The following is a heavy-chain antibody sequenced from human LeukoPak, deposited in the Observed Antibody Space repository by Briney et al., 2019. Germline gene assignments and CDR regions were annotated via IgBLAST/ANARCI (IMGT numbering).Heavy chain of an antibody. CDR2: IWYDASNK. V-gene: IGHV3-33*01. D-gene: IGHD6-13*01. CDR1: GFTFSSFG. J-gene: IGHJ4*02. Sequence: PGGSLRLSCAASGFTFSSFGMHWVRQAPGKGLEWVAVIWYDASNKYYADSVKGRFTISRDNSKNTLFLQMNSLRDDDTAVYYCARDSPWDAAAGTAIPSFDYWGQGTLVTVSS. CDR3: ARDSPWDAAAGTAIPSFDY.